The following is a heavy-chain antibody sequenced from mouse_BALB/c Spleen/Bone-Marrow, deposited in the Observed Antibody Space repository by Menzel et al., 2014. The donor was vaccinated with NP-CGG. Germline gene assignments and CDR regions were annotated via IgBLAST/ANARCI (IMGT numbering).Heavy chain of an antibody. CDR2: INPSNGRT. Sequence: GAELVKPGASVKLSCKASGYTFTSYWMHWVKQRPGQGLEWIGEINPSNGRTNYNERFKSKATLTVDKSSSTAYMQLSSLTSEDSAVYYCAGGRGYFDYWGQGTTLTVSS. V-gene: IGHV1S81*02. CDR1: GYTFTSYW. D-gene: IGHD3-3*01. CDR3: AGGRGYFDY. J-gene: IGHJ2*01.